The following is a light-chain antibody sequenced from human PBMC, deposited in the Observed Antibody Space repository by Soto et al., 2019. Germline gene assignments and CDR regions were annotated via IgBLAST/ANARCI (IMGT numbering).Light chain of an antibody. Sequence: DIQMTQSPSSLSASVGDRVTITCRATQGIRDDLGWYQQIPGRAPKRLIYAATRLPSGVPSRFRGSGYGTEFTHTITDLQPEDFATYYCLQHNVYPWTFGQGTKVEMK. J-gene: IGKJ1*01. CDR1: QGIRDD. CDR3: LQHNVYPWT. CDR2: AAT. V-gene: IGKV1-17*02.